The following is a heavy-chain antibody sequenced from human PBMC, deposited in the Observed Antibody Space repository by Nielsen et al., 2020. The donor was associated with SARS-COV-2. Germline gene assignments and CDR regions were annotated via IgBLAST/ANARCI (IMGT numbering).Heavy chain of an antibody. Sequence: GGSLRLSCAASGFTFSSYSMNWVRQAPGKGLEWVSSISSSSSYIYYADSVKGRFTISRDNAKNSLYLQMNSLRAEDTAVYYCATDSEVGATGAFDIWGQGTMVTVSS. CDR3: ATDSEVGATGAFDI. J-gene: IGHJ3*02. CDR2: ISSSSSYI. D-gene: IGHD1-26*01. V-gene: IGHV3-21*01. CDR1: GFTFSSYS.